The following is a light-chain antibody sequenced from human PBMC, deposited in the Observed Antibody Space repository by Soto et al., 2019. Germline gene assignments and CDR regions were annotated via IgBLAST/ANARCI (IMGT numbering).Light chain of an antibody. J-gene: IGLJ1*01. V-gene: IGLV2-14*03. Sequence: HSALTQPASVSGSPGQSITISCTGTSSDVGGYNYVSWYQHHPGKAPKLMIYDVSNRPSGVSNRFSGSKSGNTASLTISGLQPGEGVVYYCCSNTPGNPRKMVLGTGTRVTAL. CDR1: SSDVGGYNY. CDR3: CSNTPGNPRKMV. CDR2: DVS.